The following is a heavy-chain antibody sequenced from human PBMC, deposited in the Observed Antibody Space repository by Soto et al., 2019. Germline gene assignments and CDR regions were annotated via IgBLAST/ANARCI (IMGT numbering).Heavy chain of an antibody. CDR2: IYHSGST. Sequence: PSETLSLTCAVSGYSISRGYYWGWIRRPPGKGLEWIGSIYHSGSTYYNPSLKSRVTISVDTSKNQFSLKLSSVTAADTAVYYCARSPCSSTSCYWFDPWGQGTLVTVSS. D-gene: IGHD2-2*01. CDR3: ARSPCSSTSCYWFDP. J-gene: IGHJ5*02. CDR1: GYSISRGYY. V-gene: IGHV4-38-2*01.